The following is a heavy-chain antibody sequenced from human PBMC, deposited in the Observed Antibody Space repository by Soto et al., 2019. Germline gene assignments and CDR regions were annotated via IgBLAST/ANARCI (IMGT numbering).Heavy chain of an antibody. D-gene: IGHD3-22*01. V-gene: IGHV4-30-2*01. CDR2: IYHSWST. Sequence: PSETLSLTCAVSVGSISSGGYSWSWIRQPPGKGLEWIGYIYHSWSTDYNPSLKSRVTISVDRSKNQFSLKLSSVTAADTAVYYCARALHIYYYDSSGYPSWFDPSGQGTMVTVSS. CDR3: ARALHIYYYDSSGYPSWFDP. CDR1: VGSISSGGYS. J-gene: IGHJ5*02.